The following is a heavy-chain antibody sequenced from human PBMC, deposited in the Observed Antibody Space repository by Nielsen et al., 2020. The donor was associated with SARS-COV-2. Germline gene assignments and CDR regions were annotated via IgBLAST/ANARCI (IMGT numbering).Heavy chain of an antibody. V-gene: IGHV5-51*01. D-gene: IGHD5-12*01. Sequence: GGSLRLSCKGSGYSFTSYWIGGVRQMLGKGLEWMGIIYPGDSDTRYSPSFQGQVTISADKSISTAYLQWSSLKASDTAMYYCARWDIVATMVEYNWFDPWGQGTLVTVSS. CDR2: IYPGDSDT. J-gene: IGHJ5*02. CDR1: GYSFTSYW. CDR3: ARWDIVATMVEYNWFDP.